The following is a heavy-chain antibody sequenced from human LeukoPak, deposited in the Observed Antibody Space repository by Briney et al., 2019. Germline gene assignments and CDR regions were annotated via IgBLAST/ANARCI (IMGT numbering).Heavy chain of an antibody. CDR1: GGSISSYY. V-gene: IGHV4-59*13. CDR3: ARHRAKEAFDI. CDR2: IYYSGST. Sequence: SETLSPTCTVSGGSISSYYWSWIRQPPGKGLEWIGYIYYSGSTNYNPSLKSRVTISVDTSKNQFSLKLSSVTAADTAVYYCARHRAKEAFDIWGQGTMVTVSS. J-gene: IGHJ3*02.